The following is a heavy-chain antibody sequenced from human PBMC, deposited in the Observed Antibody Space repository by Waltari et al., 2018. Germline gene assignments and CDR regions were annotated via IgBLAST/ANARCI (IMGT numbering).Heavy chain of an antibody. CDR2: IYYSGST. CDR1: GGSISSYY. CDR3: ARGIGYSSSWYVHFDY. Sequence: QVQLQESGPGLVKPSETLSLTCPVPGGSISSYYRTCIRQPPGKGLEWIGYIYYSGSTNYNPSLKSRVTISVDTSKNQFSLKLSSVTAADTAVYYCARGIGYSSSWYVHFDYWGQGTLVTVSS. V-gene: IGHV4-59*01. J-gene: IGHJ4*02. D-gene: IGHD6-13*01.